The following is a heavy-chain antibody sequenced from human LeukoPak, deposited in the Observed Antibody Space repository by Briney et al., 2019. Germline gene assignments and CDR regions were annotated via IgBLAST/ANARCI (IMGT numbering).Heavy chain of an antibody. D-gene: IGHD3-3*01. CDR2: IKEDGSEK. V-gene: IGHV3-7*03. J-gene: IGHJ4*02. CDR3: ARDQYDTWSRRGNFDS. CDR1: GFTVSSNY. Sequence: GGSLRLSCAASGFTVSSNYMNWVRQAPGKGLEWVANIKEDGSEKNYVDSVKGRFTISRDNTKNSLYLQMNSLRAEDTAVFYCARDQYDTWSRRGNFDSWGQGTLVIVSS.